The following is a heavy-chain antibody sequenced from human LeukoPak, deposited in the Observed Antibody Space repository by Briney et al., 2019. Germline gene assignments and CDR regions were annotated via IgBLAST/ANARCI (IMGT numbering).Heavy chain of an antibody. CDR3: ARHPRDGYINWYFDL. CDR1: GYSFTSYW. J-gene: IGHJ2*01. D-gene: IGHD5-24*01. V-gene: IGHV5-51*01. CDR2: IYPGDSDT. Sequence: GESLKICCKGSGYSFTSYWIGWVPQMPGKGLEWMEIIYPGDSDTRYSPSFQGQVTISADKSISTAYLQWSSLKASDTAMYYCARHPRDGYINWYFDLWGRGTLVTVSS.